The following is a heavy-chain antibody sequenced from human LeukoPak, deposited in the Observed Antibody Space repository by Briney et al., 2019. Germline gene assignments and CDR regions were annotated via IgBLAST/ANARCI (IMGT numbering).Heavy chain of an antibody. J-gene: IGHJ2*01. Sequence: ASVKVSCKASGYTFTGYYMHWGRQAPGQGLEWMGRINPNSGGTNYAQKFQGRVTMTRDTSISTAYMELSRLRSDDTAVYYCARVGLQTRFAWNWYFDLWGRGTLVTVSS. CDR2: INPNSGGT. V-gene: IGHV1-2*02. CDR1: GYTFTGYY. CDR3: ARVGLQTRFAWNWYFDL. D-gene: IGHD3-3*01.